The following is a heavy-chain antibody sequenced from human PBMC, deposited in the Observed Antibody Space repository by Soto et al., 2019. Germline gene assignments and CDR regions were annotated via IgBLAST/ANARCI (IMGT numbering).Heavy chain of an antibody. Sequence: GASVEVPCKASGYTLTSYAMHWVRQAPGQRLEWMGWINAGNGNTKYSQKFQGRVTITRDTSASTAYMELSSLRSEDTAVYYCARGCDSSGYCFDYWGQGTLVTVSS. V-gene: IGHV1-3*01. CDR2: INAGNGNT. D-gene: IGHD3-22*01. CDR3: ARGCDSSGYCFDY. CDR1: GYTLTSYA. J-gene: IGHJ4*02.